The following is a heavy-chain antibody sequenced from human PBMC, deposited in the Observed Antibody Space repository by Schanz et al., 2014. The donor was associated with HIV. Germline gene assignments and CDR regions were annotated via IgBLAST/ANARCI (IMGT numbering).Heavy chain of an antibody. D-gene: IGHD1-26*01. Sequence: EVQLLESGGGLAQPGGSLRLSCAASGFTFSSYAMIWVRQAPGKGLEWVSTISGTGGTTYYADSVKGRFTISRDNSKNTLYLQMNSLRAEDTAVYYCAKELGGWATTRGMDVWGQGTTVTVSS. CDR2: ISGTGGTT. J-gene: IGHJ6*02. CDR3: AKELGGWATTRGMDV. CDR1: GFTFSSYA. V-gene: IGHV3-23*01.